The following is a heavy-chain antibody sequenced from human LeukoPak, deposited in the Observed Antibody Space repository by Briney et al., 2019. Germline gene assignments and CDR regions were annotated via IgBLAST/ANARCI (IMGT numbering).Heavy chain of an antibody. J-gene: IGHJ4*02. CDR1: GFTFSDYY. V-gene: IGHV3-11*06. D-gene: IGHD6-19*01. CDR3: ARVTAVAAPLTY. CDR2: ISSSSSYT. Sequence: GGSLRLSCAASGFTFSDYYMTWIRQAPGKGLEWVSYISSSSSYTNYADSVKGRFTTSRDNTKNSLYLQMNSLRAEDTAVYYCARVTAVAAPLTYWGQGTLVTVSS.